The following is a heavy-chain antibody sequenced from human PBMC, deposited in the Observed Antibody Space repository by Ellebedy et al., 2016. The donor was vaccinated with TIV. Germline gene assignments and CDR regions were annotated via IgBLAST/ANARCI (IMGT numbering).Heavy chain of an antibody. J-gene: IGHJ5*02. CDR2: INHSGST. V-gene: IGHV4-34*01. Sequence: ESLKISCAASGFTFSNYWMSWIRQPPGKGLEWIGEINHSGSTNYNSSLKSRVTISLDTSKNQFSLKLSSVTAADTAVYYCARMTYSSNWYEGWFDPWGQGTLVTVSS. CDR3: ARMTYSSNWYEGWFDP. D-gene: IGHD6-13*01. CDR1: GFTFSNYW.